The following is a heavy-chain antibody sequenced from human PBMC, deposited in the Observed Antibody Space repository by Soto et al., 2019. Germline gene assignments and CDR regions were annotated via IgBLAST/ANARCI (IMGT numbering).Heavy chain of an antibody. V-gene: IGHV1-58*02. Sequence: ASVKVSCKASGYTFTSYAMHWVRQAPGQRLEWIGWIVVGSGNTNYAQKFQERVTITRDMSTSTAYMELSSLRSEDTAVYYCAASTPEMATITAFDYWGQGTLVTVSS. J-gene: IGHJ4*02. D-gene: IGHD5-12*01. CDR3: AASTPEMATITAFDY. CDR2: IVVGSGNT. CDR1: GYTFTSYA.